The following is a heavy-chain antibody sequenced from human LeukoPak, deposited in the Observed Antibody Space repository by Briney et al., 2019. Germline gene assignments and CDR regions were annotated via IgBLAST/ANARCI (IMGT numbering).Heavy chain of an antibody. CDR3: AREERLRYFDWLLSKFDP. Sequence: SQTLSLTCAISGDSVSSNSAAWNWIRQSPSRGLEWLGRTYYRSKWYNDYAVSAKSRITINPDTSKNQFSLQLNSVTPEDTAVYYCAREERLRYFDWLLSKFDPWGQGTLVTVSS. J-gene: IGHJ5*02. D-gene: IGHD3-9*01. V-gene: IGHV6-1*01. CDR2: TYYRSKWYN. CDR1: GDSVSSNSAA.